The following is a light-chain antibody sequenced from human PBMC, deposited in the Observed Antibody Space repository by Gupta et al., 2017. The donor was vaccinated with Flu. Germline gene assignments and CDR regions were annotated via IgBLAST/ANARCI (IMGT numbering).Light chain of an antibody. CDR2: WAS. J-gene: IGKJ1*01. Sequence: DIVMTRSPDSLAVSLGERAMINCKSSQSVFYSFNNKTYLAWYQQKPGQPPKVLIYWASTRESGVPDRFSGSGSGKDFTLTISSRQAEDVAVYYCQQDDSTPLTFGQGTKVEIK. CDR3: QQDDSTPLT. V-gene: IGKV4-1*01. CDR1: QSVFYSFNNKTY.